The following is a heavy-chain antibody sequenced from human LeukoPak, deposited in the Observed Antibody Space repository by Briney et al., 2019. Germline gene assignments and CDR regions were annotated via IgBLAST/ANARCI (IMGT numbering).Heavy chain of an antibody. D-gene: IGHD4-17*01. CDR3: ARGSFGDYDY. CDR2: ITASGGGT. CDR1: EFTFSSYA. J-gene: IGHJ4*02. V-gene: IGHV3-23*01. Sequence: PGGSLRLSCAASEFTFSSYAMSWVRQAPGKGLEWVSAITASGGGTYYTDSVKGRFTISRDNSKNTLYLQMNSLRAEDTAGYYCARGSFGDYDYWGQGTLVTVSS.